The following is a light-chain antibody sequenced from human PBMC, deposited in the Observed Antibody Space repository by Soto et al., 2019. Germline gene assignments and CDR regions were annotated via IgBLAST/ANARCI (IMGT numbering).Light chain of an antibody. Sequence: DIQKTQPPSSLSASVGDRVTITCLASQSISSYLNWYQQKPGKAPKLLIYDASSLESGVPSRFSGSGSGTEFTLAISSLQPDDFATYYCQQYNSYPWTFGQGTKVDI. V-gene: IGKV1-39*01. J-gene: IGKJ1*01. CDR2: DAS. CDR1: QSISSY. CDR3: QQYNSYPWT.